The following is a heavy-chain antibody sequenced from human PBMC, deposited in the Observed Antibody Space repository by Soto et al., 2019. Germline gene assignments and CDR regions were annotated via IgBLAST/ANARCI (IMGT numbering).Heavy chain of an antibody. Sequence: QVQLVESGGGVVQPGRSLRLSCAASGFTFSNYGMHWVRQAPGKGLEWVAVISYDGSNKYYADSVEGRFTISRDNSKKTLRQQMNSQRLEDTAVYYCAGDHDLHQAHDYLDSWAHGTLVAVSS. CDR3: AGDHDLHQAHDYLDS. V-gene: IGHV3-30*03. CDR2: ISYDGSNK. CDR1: GFTFSNYG. D-gene: IGHD3-3*01. J-gene: IGHJ4*01.